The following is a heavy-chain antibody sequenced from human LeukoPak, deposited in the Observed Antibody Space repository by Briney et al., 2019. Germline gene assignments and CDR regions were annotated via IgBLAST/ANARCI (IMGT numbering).Heavy chain of an antibody. CDR1: GFFLSSSG. CDR3: ARDHSYGGKIPLFDY. CDR2: ISYDGSNE. Sequence: GTSLRLSCAASGFFLSSSGMHWVRQAPGKGLEWVAVISYDGSNEYYADSVKGRFTISRDNSKNTLYLQMNSLRAEDTAVYYCARDHSYGGKIPLFDYWGQGTLVTVSS. V-gene: IGHV3-33*05. J-gene: IGHJ4*02. D-gene: IGHD4-23*01.